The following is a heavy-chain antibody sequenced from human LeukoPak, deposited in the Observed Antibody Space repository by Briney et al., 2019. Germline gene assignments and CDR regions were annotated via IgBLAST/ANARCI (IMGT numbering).Heavy chain of an antibody. CDR2: IIPILGIA. CDR1: GGTFSSYA. Sequence: GASVKVSCKASGGTFSSYAISWVRQAPGQGLEWMGRIIPILGIANYAQKFQGRVTITADKSTSTAYMELSSLRSEDTAVYYCARDAYYYDSSGYPSHWDQGTLVTVSS. V-gene: IGHV1-69*04. CDR3: ARDAYYYDSSGYPSH. D-gene: IGHD3-22*01. J-gene: IGHJ4*02.